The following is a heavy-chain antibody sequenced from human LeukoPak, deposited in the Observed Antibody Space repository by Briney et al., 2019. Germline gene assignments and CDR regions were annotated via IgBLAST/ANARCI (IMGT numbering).Heavy chain of an antibody. CDR3: ARDRTIARDSSGYYGGY. Sequence: ASVKVSCKASGYTFTGYYMHWVRQAPGQGLEWMGRINPNSGGINYAQKFQGRVTMTRDTSISTAYMELSRLRSDDTAVYYCARDRTIARDSSGYYGGYWGQGTLVTVSS. D-gene: IGHD3-22*01. CDR2: INPNSGGI. V-gene: IGHV1-2*06. J-gene: IGHJ4*02. CDR1: GYTFTGYY.